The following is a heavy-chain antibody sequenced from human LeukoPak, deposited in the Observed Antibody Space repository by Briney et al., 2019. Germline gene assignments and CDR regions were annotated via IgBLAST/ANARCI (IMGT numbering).Heavy chain of an antibody. J-gene: IGHJ4*02. CDR2: ITSTGTTT. Sequence: ASVKVSCKASGYNLNTYHMHWVRQAPGQGLEWMGIITSTGTTTICAQKFQGRVTMTRDTSTSTVYMDLSSLRSDDTAVYYCATEYVRTHYFDWWGQGTLVTISS. CDR1: GYNLNTYH. D-gene: IGHD3-16*01. V-gene: IGHV1-46*02. CDR3: ATEYVRTHYFDW.